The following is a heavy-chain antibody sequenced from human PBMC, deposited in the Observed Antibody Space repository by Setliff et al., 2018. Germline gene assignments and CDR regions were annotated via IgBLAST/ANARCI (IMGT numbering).Heavy chain of an antibody. CDR1: GITFRYYF. D-gene: IGHD2-21*02. V-gene: IGHV3-30-3*01. CDR2: VSNDGNNE. CDR3: AKDLWPTCGGDCYRPFDY. Sequence: GGSLRLSCAVSGITFRYYFMHWVRQSPGKGLEWVAVVSNDGNNEDYSDSVKGRFTISRDNYRNTAYLQMNTLLPEDTAVYYCAKDLWPTCGGDCYRPFDYWGQGTLVTVSS. J-gene: IGHJ4*02.